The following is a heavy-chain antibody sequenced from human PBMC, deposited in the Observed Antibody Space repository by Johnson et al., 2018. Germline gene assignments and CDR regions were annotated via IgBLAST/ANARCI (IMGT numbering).Heavy chain of an antibody. Sequence: DQLVQSGGGLVEPGGSLRLSCAASRFTFSSYSMNWVRQAPGKGLEYVSAISSNGGSPYYANSVKGRFPISRDNSKNTLYLQMGSLRAEDMAVYYCARGGTSDAFEIWGQGTMVTVSS. CDR3: ARGGTSDAFEI. V-gene: IGHV3-64*01. J-gene: IGHJ3*02. CDR2: ISSNGGSP. CDR1: RFTFSSYS. D-gene: IGHD1-1*01.